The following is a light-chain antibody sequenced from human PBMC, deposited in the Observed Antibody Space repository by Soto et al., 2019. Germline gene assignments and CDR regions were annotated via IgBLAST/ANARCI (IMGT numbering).Light chain of an antibody. CDR2: DAS. Sequence: EIVMTQSPATLSVSPGDSATLSCRASQSVSSNLAWHQQKPGQAPRILMYDASNRATGIPARFSGSGSGTDFTLTISSLEPEDFAVYYCQQRSNWPLTFGGGTKVDIK. J-gene: IGKJ4*01. CDR3: QQRSNWPLT. CDR1: QSVSSN. V-gene: IGKV3-11*01.